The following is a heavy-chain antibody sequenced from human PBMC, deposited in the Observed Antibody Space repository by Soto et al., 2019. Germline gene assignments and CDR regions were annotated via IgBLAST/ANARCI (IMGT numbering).Heavy chain of an antibody. CDR2: ITWNSRVL. Sequence: EVQLVESGGRLVQPGRSLRLSCVGTGLNFDDFAMHWVRQAPGKGLEWVSGITWNSRVLAYADSVKGRFTISSDNARNSLYLQMDSLRDEDTALYYCAKGRYDFLSPYYFDSWGQATLVTVSS. CDR1: GLNFDDFA. J-gene: IGHJ4*02. V-gene: IGHV3-9*01. CDR3: AKGRYDFLSPYYFDS. D-gene: IGHD3-3*01.